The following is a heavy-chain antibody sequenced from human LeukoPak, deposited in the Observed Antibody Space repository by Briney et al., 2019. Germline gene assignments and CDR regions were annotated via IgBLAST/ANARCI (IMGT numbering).Heavy chain of an antibody. CDR1: GGSISTYY. CDR2: IYFTGST. D-gene: IGHD6-13*01. V-gene: IGHV4-59*01. Sequence: SETLSLTCTVSGGSISTYYWTWIRQPPGKALEWIGYIYFTGSTNYNPSLKSRVTVSVDTSKNQFSLKLRSVTAADTAVYYCARSLYSSSWYEYWGQGTLVTVFS. CDR3: ARSLYSSSWYEY. J-gene: IGHJ4*02.